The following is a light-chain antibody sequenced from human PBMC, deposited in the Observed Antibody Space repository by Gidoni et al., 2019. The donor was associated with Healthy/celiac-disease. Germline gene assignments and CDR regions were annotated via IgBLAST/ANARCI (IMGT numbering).Light chain of an antibody. J-gene: IGLJ3*02. CDR3: SSYTSSSTPWV. CDR2: EVS. Sequence: QSALTQPASVSGSPGQSITISCTGTSSDVGGYNYVSWYQQHPGKAPKLMIYEVSNRPTGVPDRFSGSKSGNTASLTISGLQAEDEADYYCSSYTSSSTPWVFGGGTKLTV. V-gene: IGLV2-14*01. CDR1: SSDVGGYNY.